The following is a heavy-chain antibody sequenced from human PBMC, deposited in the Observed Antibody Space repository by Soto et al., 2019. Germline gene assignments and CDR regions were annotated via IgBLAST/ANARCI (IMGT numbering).Heavy chain of an antibody. J-gene: IGHJ3*02. Sequence: SGDSVSSNSAAWNWIRQSSSRGLEWLGRTYYRSRWYNDYAPSVKSRVTINPDTSKNHFSLQLNSVTPEDTAVYYCARERGVLSEAFDIWGRGTMVTVSS. CDR1: GDSVSSNSAA. CDR3: ARERGVLSEAFDI. D-gene: IGHD2-8*01. V-gene: IGHV6-1*01. CDR2: TYYRSRWYN.